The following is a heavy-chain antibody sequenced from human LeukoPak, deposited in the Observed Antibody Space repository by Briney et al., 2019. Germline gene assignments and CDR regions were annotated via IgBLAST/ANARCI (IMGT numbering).Heavy chain of an antibody. CDR2: INPNSGGT. J-gene: IGHJ6*03. V-gene: IGHV1-2*02. CDR1: GYTFTGYY. Sequence: ASVKVSCKASGYTFTGYYMHWVRQAPGQGLEWMGWINPNSGGTNYAQKFQGRVTMTRDTSISTAYMELSRLRSDDTAVYYCARVWDLRMGLAYYYYMDVWGKGTTVTASS. D-gene: IGHD1-26*01. CDR3: ARVWDLRMGLAYYYYMDV.